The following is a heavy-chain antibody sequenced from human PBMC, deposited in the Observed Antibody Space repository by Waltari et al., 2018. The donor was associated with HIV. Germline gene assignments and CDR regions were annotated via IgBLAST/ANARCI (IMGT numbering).Heavy chain of an antibody. CDR1: GLTFSSYG. J-gene: IGHJ4*02. CDR2: IRYDGSNK. V-gene: IGHV3-30*02. D-gene: IGHD3-22*01. Sequence: QVQLVDSGGGVVQPGGSLRLSCAASGLTFSSYGMHSVRQAPGHGGGVGAFIRYDGSNKYYADSVKGPFTIASDSSKNTLYLEMNSRRAEDTAVYYCSKDDSSGYPPSMGLDYWGQGTLVTVSS. CDR3: SKDDSSGYPPSMGLDY.